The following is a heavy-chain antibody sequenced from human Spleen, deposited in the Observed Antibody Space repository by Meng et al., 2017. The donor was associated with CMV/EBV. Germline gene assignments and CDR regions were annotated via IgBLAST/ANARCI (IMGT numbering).Heavy chain of an antibody. V-gene: IGHV3-7*01. CDR3: ARDYCSSTSCYDDAFDI. Sequence: GESLKISCAASGFTFSTYWMNWVRQAPGKGLGWVANIKQDGSDKYYVDSVKGRFTISRDNAKNSLYLQMNSLRAEDTAVYYCARDYCSSTSCYDDAFDIWGQGTMVTVSS. J-gene: IGHJ3*02. CDR2: IKQDGSDK. D-gene: IGHD2-2*01. CDR1: GFTFSTYW.